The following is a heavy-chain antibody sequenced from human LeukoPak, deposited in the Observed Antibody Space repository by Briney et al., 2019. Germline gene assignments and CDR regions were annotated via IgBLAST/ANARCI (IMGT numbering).Heavy chain of an antibody. CDR2: IYSGVST. CDR1: GFSVSSNY. V-gene: IGHV3-53*01. CDR3: AREGATTSFDY. D-gene: IGHD1-26*01. Sequence: PGGSLRLSCAASGFSVSSNYMNWVRQAPGKGLEWVSVIYSGVSTYYADSVRGRFTISRDNSKNTVYLQMNSLRAEDTAVYYCAREGATTSFDYWGQGTLVTVSS. J-gene: IGHJ4*02.